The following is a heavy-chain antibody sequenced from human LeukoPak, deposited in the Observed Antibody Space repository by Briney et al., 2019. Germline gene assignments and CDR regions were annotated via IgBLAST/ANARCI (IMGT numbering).Heavy chain of an antibody. J-gene: IGHJ3*02. CDR1: GGSISSYY. CDR2: IYTSGST. Sequence: PSETLSLTCTVSGGSISSYYWSWIRQPAGKGLEWIGRIYTSGSTNYNPSLKSRVTMSVDTSKNQFSLKLSSVTAADTAVYYCARDGYYYDSSGYPLLDAFDIWGQGTMVTVSS. CDR3: ARDGYYYDSSGYPLLDAFDI. V-gene: IGHV4-4*07. D-gene: IGHD3-22*01.